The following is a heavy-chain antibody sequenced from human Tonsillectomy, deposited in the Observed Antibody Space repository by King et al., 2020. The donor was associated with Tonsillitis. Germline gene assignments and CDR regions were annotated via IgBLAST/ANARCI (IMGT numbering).Heavy chain of an antibody. D-gene: IGHD1-26*01. CDR3: ASSGGELVRSYYFVY. CDR1: GGSISSSSYY. Sequence: QLQESGPGLLRPSETLSLTCTVSGGSISSSSYYWGWIRQPPGKGLEWIGSIYYSGSTYYNPSLRSRVSISVDTSKNQFSLNLNSVTAADTAVFYCASSGGELVRSYYFVYWGQGTLVTVSS. CDR2: IYYSGST. V-gene: IGHV4-39*01. J-gene: IGHJ4*02.